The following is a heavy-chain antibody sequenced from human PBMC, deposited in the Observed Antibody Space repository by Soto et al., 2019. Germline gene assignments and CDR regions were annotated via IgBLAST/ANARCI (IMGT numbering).Heavy chain of an antibody. V-gene: IGHV3-30*18. D-gene: IGHD3-3*01. CDR1: GFTFSSYG. J-gene: IGHJ4*02. CDR2: ISYDGSNK. Sequence: GGSLRLSCAASGFTFSSYGMHWVRQAPGKGLEWVAVISYDGSNKYYADSVKGRFTISRDNSKNTLYLQMNSLRAEDTAVYYCAKDRRYDFWSGYRGPLDYWGQGTLVTVSS. CDR3: AKDRRYDFWSGYRGPLDY.